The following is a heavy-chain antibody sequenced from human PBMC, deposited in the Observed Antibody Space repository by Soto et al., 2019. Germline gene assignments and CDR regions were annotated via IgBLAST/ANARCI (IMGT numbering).Heavy chain of an antibody. V-gene: IGHV3-74*01. CDR3: ARSIPPVRFLEWLYEYGPLSHFDY. CDR2: INSDGSST. CDR1: GFTFSSYW. Sequence: PGGSLRLSCAASGFTFSSYWMHWVRQAPGKGLVWVSRINSDGSSTSYADSVKGRFTISRDNAKNTLYLQMNSLRAEDTAVYYCARSIPPVRFLEWLYEYGPLSHFDYWGQGTLVTVSS. J-gene: IGHJ4*02. D-gene: IGHD3-3*01.